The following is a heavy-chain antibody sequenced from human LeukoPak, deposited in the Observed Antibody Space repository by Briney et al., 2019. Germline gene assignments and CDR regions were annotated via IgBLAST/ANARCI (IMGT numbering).Heavy chain of an antibody. D-gene: IGHD2-2*01. J-gene: IGHJ4*02. Sequence: SETLSLTCTVSSGSISNYYWGWIRQPPGKGLEWIGTIYYSGTTYYNLSLKSRVTLPVDTPKNQFSLKLSSVTAADTAVYYCVRQGLGYCSSASCYPPDYWGQGTLVTVSS. CDR2: IYYSGTT. V-gene: IGHV4-39*01. CDR1: SGSISNYY. CDR3: VRQGLGYCSSASCYPPDY.